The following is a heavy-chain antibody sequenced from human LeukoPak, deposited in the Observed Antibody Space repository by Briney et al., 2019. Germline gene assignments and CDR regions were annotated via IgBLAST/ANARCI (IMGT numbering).Heavy chain of an antibody. D-gene: IGHD4-17*01. CDR2: ISYDGSNK. V-gene: IGHV3-30-3*01. Sequence: GGSLRLSCAASGFTFSSYAMHWVRQAPGKGLEWVAVISYDGSNKYYADSVKGRFTISRDNSKNTLYLQMNSLRAEDTAVYYCARGNYGDYVSFDYWGQGTLVTVSS. J-gene: IGHJ4*02. CDR1: GFTFSSYA. CDR3: ARGNYGDYVSFDY.